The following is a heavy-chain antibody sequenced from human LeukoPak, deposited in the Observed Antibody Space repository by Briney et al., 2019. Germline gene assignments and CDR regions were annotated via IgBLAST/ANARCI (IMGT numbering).Heavy chain of an antibody. CDR3: ARVSSTSYYFDY. D-gene: IGHD6-6*01. J-gene: IGHJ4*02. V-gene: IGHV3-7*04. CDR1: GFTFSSYR. CDR2: IKLDGSEK. Sequence: GGSLRLSCAASGFTFSSYRMSWVRQTPGKGLEWVANIKLDGSEKYYVDSVKGRFTISRDSARNSLYLQMNSLRDTAVYYCARVSSTSYYFDYWGQGTLVTVSS.